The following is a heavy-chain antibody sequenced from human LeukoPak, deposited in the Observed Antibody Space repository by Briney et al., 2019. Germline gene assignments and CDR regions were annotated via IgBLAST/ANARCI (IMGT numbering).Heavy chain of an antibody. Sequence: GGSLRLSCAASGFTFSDYYMSWIRQAPGKGLEWVSYISSSGSTIYYADSVKGRFTISRDNAKNSLYLQMNSLRAEDTAVYYSARDPYSGSYSDYYYYYMDVWGKGTTVTVSS. CDR3: ARDPYSGSYSDYYYYYMDV. D-gene: IGHD1-26*01. CDR2: ISSSGSTI. J-gene: IGHJ6*03. V-gene: IGHV3-11*04. CDR1: GFTFSDYY.